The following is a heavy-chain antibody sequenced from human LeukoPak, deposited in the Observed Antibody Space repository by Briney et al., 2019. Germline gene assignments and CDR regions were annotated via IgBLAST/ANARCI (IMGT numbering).Heavy chain of an antibody. CDR1: GFTFSSYW. J-gene: IGHJ4*02. D-gene: IGHD3-3*01. Sequence: PGGSLRLSCAASGFTFSSYWMNWVRQAPGKGLDWVANIKQDGSEKYYVDSVKGRFTISRDNAKNSLYLQMNSLRAEDTAVYYCARVWSITIFGVVTQYYFDYWGQGTLVTVSS. CDR2: IKQDGSEK. CDR3: ARVWSITIFGVVTQYYFDY. V-gene: IGHV3-7*01.